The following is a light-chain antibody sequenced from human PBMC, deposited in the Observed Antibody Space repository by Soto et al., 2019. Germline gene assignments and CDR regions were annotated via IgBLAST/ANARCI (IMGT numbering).Light chain of an antibody. J-gene: IGLJ1*01. Sequence: QSALTQPASVSGSAGQSITISCTGTSRDVGGYNYVSWYQHHPGKVPKLMIYEVSNRPSGVSNRLSGSKSGNTASLTISGLQAEDEADYYCCSYTRNSTYVFGTGTKV. CDR1: SRDVGGYNY. CDR2: EVS. V-gene: IGLV2-14*01. CDR3: CSYTRNSTYV.